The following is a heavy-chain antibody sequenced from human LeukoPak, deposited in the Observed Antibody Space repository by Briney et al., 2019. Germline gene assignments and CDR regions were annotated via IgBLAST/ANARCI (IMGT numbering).Heavy chain of an antibody. Sequence: GGSLRLSCAASGFTFSDYYMSWIRQAPGRGLEWVSYISTGSSYTNYADSVKGRFTISRDNAKSSLYLQMNSLRAEDTALYYCARAEGGPATAIYWGQGTLVTVSS. CDR3: ARAEGGPATAIY. J-gene: IGHJ4*02. CDR2: ISTGSSYT. D-gene: IGHD2-21*02. CDR1: GFTFSDYY. V-gene: IGHV3-11*05.